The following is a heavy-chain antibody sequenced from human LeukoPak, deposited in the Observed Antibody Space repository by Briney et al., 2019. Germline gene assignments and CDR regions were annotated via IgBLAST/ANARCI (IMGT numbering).Heavy chain of an antibody. J-gene: IGHJ4*02. CDR2: VYYNGSA. CDR1: GDSINYYY. V-gene: IGHV4-59*01. CDR3: ARKGGHFDY. D-gene: IGHD2-15*01. Sequence: SETLSLTCTVSGDSINYYYWSWIRQSPGKGLEWIGYVYYNGSAKYNPSLKSRVTISVDMSKNQFSLKVSSVTAADTAIYYCARKGGHFDYWGQGTLVTVSS.